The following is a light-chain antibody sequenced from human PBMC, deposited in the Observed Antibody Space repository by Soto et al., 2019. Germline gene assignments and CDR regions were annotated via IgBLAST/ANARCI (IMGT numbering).Light chain of an antibody. Sequence: QSALTQPASVSGSPGQSITISCTGTSNDVGTYNRVSWYQQYPGKAPTLMIYEVNKRPSGVSNRFSGSKSGNTASLTISGLQAEDEADYYCCSSVGSTIGVFGGGTKLTVL. CDR1: SNDVGTYNR. CDR2: EVN. V-gene: IGLV2-23*02. J-gene: IGLJ3*02. CDR3: CSSVGSTIGV.